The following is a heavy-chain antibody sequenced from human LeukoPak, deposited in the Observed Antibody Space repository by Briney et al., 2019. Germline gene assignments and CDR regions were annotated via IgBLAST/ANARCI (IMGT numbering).Heavy chain of an antibody. Sequence: ASVKVSCKASGGTFSSYAISWVRQAPGQGLEWMGGIIPIFGTANYAQKLQGRVTITADKSTGTAYMELSSLRSEDTAVYCCARSCTNGVCYTEYDWYFDLWGRGTLVTVSS. CDR1: GGTFSSYA. V-gene: IGHV1-69*06. J-gene: IGHJ2*01. D-gene: IGHD2-8*01. CDR3: ARSCTNGVCYTEYDWYFDL. CDR2: IIPIFGTA.